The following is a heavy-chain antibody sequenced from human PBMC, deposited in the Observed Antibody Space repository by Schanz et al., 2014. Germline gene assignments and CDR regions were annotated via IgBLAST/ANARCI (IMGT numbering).Heavy chain of an antibody. CDR1: EYSFTSYS. J-gene: IGHJ4*02. CDR2: INTGSGDT. Sequence: QVHLVQSGAEVKRPGASVKVSCKASEYSFTSYSMHWVRQAPGQRLEWMGWINTGSGDTKYSQNFQGRVTITRDTSASTGNKELSSLRSENTAVYSCAGGTGCYGTNTDVDYWGQGTLVTVSA. V-gene: IGHV1-3*04. CDR3: AGGTGCYGTNTDVDY. D-gene: IGHD2-8*01.